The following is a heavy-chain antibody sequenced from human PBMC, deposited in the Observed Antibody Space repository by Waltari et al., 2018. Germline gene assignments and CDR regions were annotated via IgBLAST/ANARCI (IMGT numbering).Heavy chain of an antibody. D-gene: IGHD6-13*01. J-gene: IGHJ5*02. CDR2: IYTSGST. V-gene: IGHV4-4*07. CDR1: GGSISSYY. CDR3: ARVGSSSWYGSVYNWFDP. Sequence: QVQLQESGPGLVKPSETLSLTCTVSGGSISSYYRSWNRPPAGKGLEWIGRIYTSGSTNYNPSLKSRVTMSVDTSKNQFSLKLSSVTAADTAVYYCARVGSSSWYGSVYNWFDPWGQGTLVTVSS.